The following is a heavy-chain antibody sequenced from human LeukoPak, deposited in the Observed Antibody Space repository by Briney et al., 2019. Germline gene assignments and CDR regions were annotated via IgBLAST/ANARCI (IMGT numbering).Heavy chain of an antibody. Sequence: GASVKVSCKASGYTFTSYDINWVRQATGQGLEWMGWMNPNSGNTGYAQRFQGRVTMTRNTPISTAYMELSSLRSEDTAVYYCARAGRDGKKDAFDIWGQGTIVSASS. CDR1: GYTFTSYD. CDR2: MNPNSGNT. J-gene: IGHJ3*02. CDR3: ARAGRDGKKDAFDI. V-gene: IGHV1-8*01. D-gene: IGHD5-24*01.